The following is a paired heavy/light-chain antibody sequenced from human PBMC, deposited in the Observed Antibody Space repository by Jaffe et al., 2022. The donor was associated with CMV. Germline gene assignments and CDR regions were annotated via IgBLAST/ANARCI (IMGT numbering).Heavy chain of an antibody. D-gene: IGHD1-1*01. Sequence: QVQLQESGPGLVKPSETLSLSCTVSGGSISSYYWSWIRQTGGRGLEWIGRIHASGSTNYNPSLKSRLIMSIDISKNQFSLKLSSVTAADTAVYYCVRDGPTIQNGYYYYGMDVWGQGTTVTVSS. CDR3: VRDGPTIQNGYYYYGMDV. J-gene: IGHJ6*02. CDR1: GGSISSYY. CDR2: IHASGST. V-gene: IGHV4-4*07.
Light chain of an antibody. CDR3: QHRRNWPVT. J-gene: IGKJ4*01. Sequence: EIVLTQSPATLSLSPGEGGTLSCRASQSVGNYLAWYQQKPGQAPRLLIYGASNRAAGIPARFSGGGSDTEFTLTISSLEPEDFAIYYCQHRRNWPVTFGGGTRVEIK. V-gene: IGKV3-11*01. CDR2: GAS. CDR1: QSVGNY.